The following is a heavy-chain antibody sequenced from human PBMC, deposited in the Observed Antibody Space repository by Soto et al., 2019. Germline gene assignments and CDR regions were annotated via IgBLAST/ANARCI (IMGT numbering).Heavy chain of an antibody. CDR3: VNIPSSIAVPDAFDI. Sequence: SVKVSCKASGGTFSSYAISWVRQAPGQGLEWMGGIIPIFGTANYAQKFQGRVTITADESTSTAYMELSSLRSEDTAVYYCVNIPSSIAVPDAFDIWGQGTMVTVSS. D-gene: IGHD6-19*01. CDR2: IIPIFGTA. V-gene: IGHV1-69*13. CDR1: GGTFSSYA. J-gene: IGHJ3*02.